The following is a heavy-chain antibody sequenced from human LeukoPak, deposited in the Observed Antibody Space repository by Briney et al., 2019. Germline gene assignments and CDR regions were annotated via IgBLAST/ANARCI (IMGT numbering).Heavy chain of an antibody. J-gene: IGHJ4*02. CDR2: INWKSDKI. D-gene: IGHD2-2*01. CDR1: GYSFDEYA. CDR3: AKDRYCTSSSCPIDY. V-gene: IGHV3-9*01. Sequence: GGSLRLSCAGSGYSFDEYAMHWVRQAPGKGLEWVSGINWKSDKIGYADSVKGRFTISRDNSKNFLYLQMNSLRVEDTALYYCAKDRYCTSSSCPIDYWGQGTMVTVSS.